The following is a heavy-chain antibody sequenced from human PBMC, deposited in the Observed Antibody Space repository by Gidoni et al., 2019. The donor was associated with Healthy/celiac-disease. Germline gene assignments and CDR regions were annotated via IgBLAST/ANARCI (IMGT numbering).Heavy chain of an antibody. CDR3: ARDGCSGGSCYSYYYYGMDV. CDR2: IDYSAST. V-gene: IGHV4-59*01. CDR1: GGSISSYY. D-gene: IGHD2-15*01. J-gene: IGHJ6*02. Sequence: QVQLQESGPGLVKPSETLSLTCPVSGGSISSYYWRWIRQPPGKGLEWIGYIDYSASTTYNPSLKSRVTISVETSKNQFSLKLSSVTAADTAVYYCARDGCSGGSCYSYYYYGMDVWGQGTTVTVSS.